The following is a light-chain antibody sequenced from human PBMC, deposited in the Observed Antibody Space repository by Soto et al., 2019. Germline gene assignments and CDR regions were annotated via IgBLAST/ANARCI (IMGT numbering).Light chain of an antibody. J-gene: IGLJ1*01. CDR1: ISDVCGYNY. CDR2: DVT. V-gene: IGLV2-11*01. CDR3: SSYTNINTRACV. Sequence: QSFLTQPRPLSCSPGHSVTISFTGTISDVCGYNYVSWYQQHPGKAPKLMIYDVTERPSGVPDRFSGSKSGNTASLTISGLQAEDEAEYYCSSYTNINTRACVFGTGTKVTVL.